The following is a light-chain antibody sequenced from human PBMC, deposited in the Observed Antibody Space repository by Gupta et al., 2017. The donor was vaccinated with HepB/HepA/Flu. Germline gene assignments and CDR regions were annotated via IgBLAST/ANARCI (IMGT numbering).Light chain of an antibody. CDR3: SADTGGSTLV. V-gene: IGLV2-14*03. CDR1: SSDVGAYDY. CDR2: DVN. Sequence: SALPQPASVSGSPGQSITISCTGTSSDVGAYDYVFWYQQHPAKAPKLVIYDVNNRPSGVANRFSGSKAGNTASLTISGLKEEDEADYYCSADTGGSTLVFGGGTKVTVL. J-gene: IGLJ2*01.